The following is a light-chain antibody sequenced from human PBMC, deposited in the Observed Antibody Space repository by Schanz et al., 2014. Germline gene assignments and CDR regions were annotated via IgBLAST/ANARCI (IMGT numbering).Light chain of an antibody. CDR1: QSISGYD. CDR2: GAF. CDR3: QQYSKSPLT. V-gene: IGKV3-20*01. Sequence: EIVLTQSPGTLSLSPGERATLSCKASQSISGYDLAWYQQKPGQAPRLLIYGAFVRATGIPDRFSGSGSGTVFTLTISRLEPEDFAVYYCQQYSKSPLTFGGGTKVEI. J-gene: IGKJ4*01.